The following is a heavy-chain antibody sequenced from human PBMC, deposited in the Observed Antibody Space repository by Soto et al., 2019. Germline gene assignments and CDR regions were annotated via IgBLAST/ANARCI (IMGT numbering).Heavy chain of an antibody. D-gene: IGHD2-8*01. V-gene: IGHV1-18*01. J-gene: IGHJ4*02. CDR1: GYTFTSYG. CDR2: ISAYNGNT. CDR3: ARDRLFRHCTYGVCYLTNDY. Sequence: ASVKVSCKASGYTFTSYGISWVRQAPGQGLEWMGWISAYNGNTNYAQKLQGRVTMTTDTSTSTAYMELRSLRSDDTAVYYCARDRLFRHCTYGVCYLTNDYWGQGTLVTVSS.